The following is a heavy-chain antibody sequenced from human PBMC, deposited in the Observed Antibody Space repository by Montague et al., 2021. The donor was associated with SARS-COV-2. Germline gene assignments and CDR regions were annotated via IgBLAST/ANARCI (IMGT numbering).Heavy chain of an antibody. Sequence: SETLSLTCTVSGGSLSSHYWSWIRKPPGKELEWLGNIFYKGSTNYNVFLWRRVPMSLDTPQNQFSLWLTSLTAADTAVYFCARSIGSSGARDNWGQGILVTVSS. CDR1: GGSLSSHY. CDR2: IFYKGST. V-gene: IGHV4-59*11. D-gene: IGHD3-22*01. CDR3: ARSIGSSGARDN. J-gene: IGHJ4*02.